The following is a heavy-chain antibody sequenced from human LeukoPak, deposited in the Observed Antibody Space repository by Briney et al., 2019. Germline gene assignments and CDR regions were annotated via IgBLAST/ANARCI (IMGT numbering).Heavy chain of an antibody. J-gene: IGHJ4*02. CDR1: GFTFSSYS. D-gene: IGHD3-16*02. CDR3: ARELKITFGGVIAKRVKGPFDY. V-gene: IGHV3-48*04. Sequence: GGSLRLSCAASGFTFSSYSMNWVRQAPGKGLEWVSYISSSSSTIYYADSVKGRFTISRDNAKNSLYLQMNSLRAEDTAVYYCARELKITFGGVIAKRVKGPFDYWGQGTLVTVSS. CDR2: ISSSSSTI.